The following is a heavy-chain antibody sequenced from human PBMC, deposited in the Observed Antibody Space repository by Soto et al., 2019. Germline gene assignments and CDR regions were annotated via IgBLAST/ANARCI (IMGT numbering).Heavy chain of an antibody. CDR2: IWYDGSNK. Sequence: QVQLVESGGGVVQPGRSLRLSCAASGFTFSSYGMHWVRQAPGKGLEWVAVIWYDGSNKYYADSVKGRFTISRDNSKNTXXRXMXXLRAEGTAVYYCARDPGWDYYDSSGYQDYYYGMDVWGQGTTVTVSS. CDR3: ARDPGWDYYDSSGYQDYYYGMDV. J-gene: IGHJ6*02. D-gene: IGHD3-22*01. CDR1: GFTFSSYG. V-gene: IGHV3-33*01.